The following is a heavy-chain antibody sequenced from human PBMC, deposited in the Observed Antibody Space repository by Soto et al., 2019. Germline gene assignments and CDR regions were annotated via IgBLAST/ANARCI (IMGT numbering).Heavy chain of an antibody. V-gene: IGHV3-23*01. CDR3: ARGGQYQQPYQFDF. J-gene: IGHJ4*02. D-gene: IGHD2-2*01. CDR1: GFTFSNFG. Sequence: GGSLRLSCEASGFTFSNFGMSWVRQAPGKGLEWVSGLTGNGGTTYYADSVKGRFTISRDNSKNTLSLQMNSLRVDDTAVYYCARGGQYQQPYQFDFWGQGALVTVSS. CDR2: LTGNGGTT.